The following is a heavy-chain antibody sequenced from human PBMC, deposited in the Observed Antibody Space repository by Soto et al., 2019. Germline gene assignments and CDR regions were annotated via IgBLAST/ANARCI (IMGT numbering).Heavy chain of an antibody. Sequence: VQLVESGGDLVQPGGSLRLSCAASGFTFSSYEMNWVRQAPGKGLEWVSYISSTGTSMDYADSVKGRFTISRDNAKNSLHLQLNSLRDEDTDVYYCAMETHFIDYWGQGTLVSVSA. J-gene: IGHJ4*02. CDR3: AMETHFIDY. V-gene: IGHV3-48*03. D-gene: IGHD3-3*01. CDR2: ISSTGTSM. CDR1: GFTFSSYE.